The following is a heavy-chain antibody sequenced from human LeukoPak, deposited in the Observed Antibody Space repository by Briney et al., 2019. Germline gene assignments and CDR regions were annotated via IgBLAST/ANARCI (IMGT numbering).Heavy chain of an antibody. V-gene: IGHV3-20*04. CDR3: ARDPCVSWGDNGFDP. CDR2: INWNGGST. CDR1: GFTFDDYG. Sequence: GGSLRLSCAASGFTFDDYGMSWVRQAPGKGLEWVSGINWNGGSTGYADSVKGRFTISRDNAKNTLYLQMNSLRAEDTAVYYCARDPCVSWGDNGFDPWGQGTPVTVSS. D-gene: IGHD3-16*01. J-gene: IGHJ5*02.